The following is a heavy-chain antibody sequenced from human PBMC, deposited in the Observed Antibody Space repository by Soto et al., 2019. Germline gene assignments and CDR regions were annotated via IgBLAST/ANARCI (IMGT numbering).Heavy chain of an antibody. D-gene: IGHD6-13*01. CDR3: ARGRKGFSSSCYVD. CDR2: ISSSSTTI. CDR1: GFAFLSHS. J-gene: IGHJ4*02. V-gene: IGHV3-48*02. Sequence: PGGSLRLSCTATGFAFLSHSMNWVRQAPGKGLEWVSYISSSSTTIYYADSVRGRFTISRDNVMNSLFLQMNSLRDEDTAVYYCARGRKGFSSSCYVDWGQGTLVTVSS.